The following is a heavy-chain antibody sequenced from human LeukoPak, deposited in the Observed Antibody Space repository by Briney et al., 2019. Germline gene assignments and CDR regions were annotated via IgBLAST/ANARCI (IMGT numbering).Heavy chain of an antibody. D-gene: IGHD3-10*01. CDR1: GFTVSSNY. Sequence: GGSLRLSCAASGFTVSSNYMSWVRQAPGKGLEWVSVIYSGGSTYYADSVKGRFTISRDNSKNTLYLQMNSLRAEDTAVYYCARFSLLLLAFDIWGQGTMVTVSS. CDR2: IYSGGST. CDR3: ARFSLLLLAFDI. J-gene: IGHJ3*02. V-gene: IGHV3-53*01.